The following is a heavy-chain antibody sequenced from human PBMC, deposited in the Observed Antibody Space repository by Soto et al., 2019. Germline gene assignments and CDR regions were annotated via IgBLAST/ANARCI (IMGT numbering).Heavy chain of an antibody. J-gene: IGHJ6*01. CDR3: ARGDSTDCSNGVCSFFYNHDMDF. CDR2: INPKSGGT. D-gene: IGHD2-8*01. Sequence: ASVKVSCKASGYSLTDYHIHWVRQAPGQGLEWLGRINPKSGGTSTAQKFQGWVTMTTDTSISTASMELTRLTSDDTAIYYCARGDSTDCSNGVCSFFYNHDMDFW. CDR1: GYSLTDYH. V-gene: IGHV1-2*04.